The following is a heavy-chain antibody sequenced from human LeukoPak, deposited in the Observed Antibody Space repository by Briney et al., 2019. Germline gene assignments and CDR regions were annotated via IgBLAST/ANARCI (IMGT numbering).Heavy chain of an antibody. CDR2: IISSGSTI. J-gene: IGHJ3*02. D-gene: IGHD3-22*01. CDR3: ARWDYSSGYYSQAFDI. CDR1: GFTFSDYY. V-gene: IGHV3-11*01. Sequence: GGSLRLSCAASGFTFSDYYMSWIRQAPGKGLEVVSYIISSGSTIYSVDSVKGRFTISRDNAKNSLSLQMNSLRAEDPAVYYCARWDYSSGYYSQAFDIWGQGTMVTVSS.